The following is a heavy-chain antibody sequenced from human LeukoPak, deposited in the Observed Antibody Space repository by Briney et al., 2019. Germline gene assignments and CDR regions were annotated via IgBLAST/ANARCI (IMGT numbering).Heavy chain of an antibody. CDR2: IYTSGST. J-gene: IGHJ4*02. CDR3: ARLACSSTSCYKGIHFDY. Sequence: PSETLSLTCTVSGGSISSYYWSWIRQPAGKGLEWIGRIYTSGSTNYNPSLKSRVTMSVDTSKNQFSLKLSSVTAADTAVYYCARLACSSTSCYKGIHFDYWGQGTLVTVSS. D-gene: IGHD2-2*02. CDR1: GGSISSYY. V-gene: IGHV4-4*07.